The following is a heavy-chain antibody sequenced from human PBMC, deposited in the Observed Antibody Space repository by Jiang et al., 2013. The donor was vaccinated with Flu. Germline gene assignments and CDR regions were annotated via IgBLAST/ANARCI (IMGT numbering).Heavy chain of an antibody. CDR3: AKDYTSSWNPPFDS. Sequence: QLVESGGRVVQPGGSLRLSCAASGFTFRDYSMHWVRQAPGKGLEWVTFIRYDGGNKYYADSVKGRFTVSRDNSKNTLYLQMNSLRAEDTAVYYCAKDYTSSWNPPFDSWGQGTLVTVSS. CDR2: IRYDGGNK. V-gene: IGHV3-30*02. J-gene: IGHJ4*02. D-gene: IGHD6-19*01. CDR1: GFTFRDYS.